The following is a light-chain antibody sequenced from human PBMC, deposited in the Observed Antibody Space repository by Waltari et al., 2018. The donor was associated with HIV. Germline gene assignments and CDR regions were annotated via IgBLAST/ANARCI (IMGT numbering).Light chain of an antibody. J-gene: IGLJ1*01. CDR2: DVT. CDR3: FSYGGSLHV. CDR1: SSGVIYNNP. Sequence: QSALTQPRSVSGSPGQSVTISCPGASSGVIYNNPVSWYQHHPGKAPKLIICDVTKGPSGVPDRFSGSKSGNTASLTIAGLQAEDEADYYCFSYGGSLHVFGTGTEVTVL. V-gene: IGLV2-11*01.